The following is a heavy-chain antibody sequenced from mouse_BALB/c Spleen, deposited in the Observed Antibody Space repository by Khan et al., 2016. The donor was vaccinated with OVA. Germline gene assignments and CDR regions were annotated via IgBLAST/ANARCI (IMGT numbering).Heavy chain of an antibody. CDR3: ARSVTITTVVATDVDY. V-gene: IGHV3-2*02. J-gene: IGHJ2*01. D-gene: IGHD1-1*01. CDR2: ISYSGRT. CDR1: GYSITSDYA. Sequence: EVQLQESGPGLVKPSQSLSLTCTVTGYSITSDYAWNWIRQFPGNKLEWMGYISYSGRTSSNPSLKSRISIPRDTSKNQFFLQLNSVTTDDTATYYCARSVTITTVVATDVDYWGQGTTLTGSS.